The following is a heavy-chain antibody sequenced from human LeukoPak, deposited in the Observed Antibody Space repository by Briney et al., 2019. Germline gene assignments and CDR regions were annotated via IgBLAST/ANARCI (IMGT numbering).Heavy chain of an antibody. CDR2: ILQSGGTS. D-gene: IGHD5-24*01. CDR3: AKDAIRGDGYWEFDY. V-gene: IGHV3-23*01. J-gene: IGHJ4*02. Sequence: PGGSLRLSCAASGFTFSSYSMNWVRQAPGKGLEWVSGILQSGGTSYYADSVKGRFTISRDNSKSTLYLQMNSLRVEDTAIYYCAKDAIRGDGYWEFDYWGQGILVTASS. CDR1: GFTFSSYS.